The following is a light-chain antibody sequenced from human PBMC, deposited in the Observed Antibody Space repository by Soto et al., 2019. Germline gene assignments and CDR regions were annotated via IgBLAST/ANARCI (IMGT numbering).Light chain of an antibody. CDR3: QQNHNLPPLYT. J-gene: IGKJ2*01. V-gene: IGKV3-15*01. CDR2: GAS. Sequence: EIVMTQSPATLSVSPGERATLSCRASQSVSSNLAWYQQKPGQAPRLLIYGASTRATGIPARFSGSGSGTEFTLTLSSLRLEDFAVGYCQQNHNLPPLYTFGQGTKLEIK. CDR1: QSVSSN.